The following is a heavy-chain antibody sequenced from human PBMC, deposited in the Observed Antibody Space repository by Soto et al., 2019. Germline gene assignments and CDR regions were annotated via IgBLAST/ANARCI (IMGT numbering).Heavy chain of an antibody. CDR2: INHSGST. CDR3: ARDKITGLFDY. Sequence: QVQLQQWGAGLLKPSETLSLTCAVYGGAFSGYYWTWIRQPPGTGLQWTGEINHSGSTNYNPSLKSRFTRAVDASKNQFSLKLTSVTAADTAVYYCARDKITGLFDYWGQGTLVTVSS. D-gene: IGHD2-8*02. J-gene: IGHJ4*02. CDR1: GGAFSGYY. V-gene: IGHV4-34*01.